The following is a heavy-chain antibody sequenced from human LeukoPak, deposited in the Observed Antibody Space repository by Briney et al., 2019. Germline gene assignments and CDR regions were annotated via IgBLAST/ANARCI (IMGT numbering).Heavy chain of an antibody. J-gene: IGHJ5*02. CDR1: GYTFTSYY. Sequence: ASVKVSCKASGYTFTSYYMHWVRQAPGQGLEWMGIINPSGGSTSYAQKFQGRVTMTRDTSTSTVYMELSSLRSDDTAVYYCARALYSGSYLSWFDPWGQGTLVTVSS. D-gene: IGHD1-26*01. CDR2: INPSGGST. V-gene: IGHV1-46*01. CDR3: ARALYSGSYLSWFDP.